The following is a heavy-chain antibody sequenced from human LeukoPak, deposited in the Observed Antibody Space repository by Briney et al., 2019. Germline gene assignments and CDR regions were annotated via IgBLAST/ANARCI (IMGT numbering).Heavy chain of an antibody. CDR2: ISGSGTRT. D-gene: IGHD3-3*02. V-gene: IGHV3-23*01. CDR1: GLTISSYD. Sequence: GGSLRLSCAASGLTISSYDMNWVRQAPGKGLEWLSGISGSGTRTYYADSVKGRFTVSRDNSENTLYMQMNSLRAEDTAVYYCAKGASAGTFANYWGQGTPVTVSS. CDR3: AKGASAGTFANY. J-gene: IGHJ4*02.